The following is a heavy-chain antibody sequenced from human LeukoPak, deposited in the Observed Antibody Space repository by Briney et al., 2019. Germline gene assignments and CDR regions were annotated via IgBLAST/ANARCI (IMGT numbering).Heavy chain of an antibody. CDR1: GFPFSTYS. D-gene: IGHD2-15*01. V-gene: IGHV3-48*01. Sequence: PGRSLGLSCAASGFPFSTYSMNWVSQAPGKGLEWVAYIISGSNTIYYSDSVKGRFTVSRDNAKNSLYLQMNSLRGEDTAVYYCVRALAPAYCTGSSCPFHYWGKGSLVTVSS. CDR2: IISGSNTI. CDR3: VRALAPAYCTGSSCPFHY. J-gene: IGHJ4*02.